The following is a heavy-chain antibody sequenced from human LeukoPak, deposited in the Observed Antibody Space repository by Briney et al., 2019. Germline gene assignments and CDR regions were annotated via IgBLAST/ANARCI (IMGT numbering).Heavy chain of an antibody. J-gene: IGHJ2*01. V-gene: IGHV3-33*01. CDR3: ARGYWNFDL. CDR1: GFTFSSYG. CDR2: IWYDGSNK. Sequence: PGRSLRLSCAASGFTFSSYGMHWGRQAPGKGLEWVAVIWYDGSNKYYADSVKGRFTISRDNSKNTLYLQMNSLRAEDTAVYYCARGYWNFDLWGRGTLVTVSS.